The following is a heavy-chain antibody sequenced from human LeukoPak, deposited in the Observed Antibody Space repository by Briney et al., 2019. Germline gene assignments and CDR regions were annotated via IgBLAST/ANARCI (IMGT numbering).Heavy chain of an antibody. CDR3: ARGALLLGDYYYYYMDV. CDR1: GYTFTSYG. V-gene: IGHV1-18*01. Sequence: ASVKVSCKASGYTFTSYGISWVRQAPGQGLEWMGWISAYNGNTNYAQKLQGRVTMTTDTSTSTAYMELRSLRSEDTAVYYCARGALLLGDYYYYYMDVWGKGTTVTISS. CDR2: ISAYNGNT. D-gene: IGHD2-21*01. J-gene: IGHJ6*03.